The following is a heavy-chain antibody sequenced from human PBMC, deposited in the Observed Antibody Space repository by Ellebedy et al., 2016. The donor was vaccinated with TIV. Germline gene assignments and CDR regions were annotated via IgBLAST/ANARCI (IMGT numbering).Heavy chain of an antibody. CDR1: GFTFSSYA. J-gene: IGHJ4*02. Sequence: GESLKISCAASGFTFSSYAMSWVRQAPGEGLEWVSIISGSGGNTYYADSVKGRFTISRDNSRNTLYLQMNSLRADDTAVYFCARDPTTFLRYGNFDCWGQGTLVTVSS. CDR2: ISGSGGNT. CDR3: ARDPTTFLRYGNFDC. V-gene: IGHV3-23*01. D-gene: IGHD3-9*01.